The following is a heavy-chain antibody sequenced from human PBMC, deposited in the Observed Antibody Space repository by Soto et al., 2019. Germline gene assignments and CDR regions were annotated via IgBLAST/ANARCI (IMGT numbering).Heavy chain of an antibody. D-gene: IGHD1-26*01. CDR2: AGNKAHSFTT. CDR1: GFTFSDHY. V-gene: IGHV3-72*01. J-gene: IGHJ4*02. Sequence: EVQLVESGGGLVQPGGSLRLSCAASGFTFSDHYMDWVRHAPGKGLEWVGRAGNKAHSFTTEYAASVKGRFTISRDDSKNSLYLQMNSLKTEDTAVYYCVRLDGSYYPDYWGQGTLVTVSS. CDR3: VRLDGSYYPDY.